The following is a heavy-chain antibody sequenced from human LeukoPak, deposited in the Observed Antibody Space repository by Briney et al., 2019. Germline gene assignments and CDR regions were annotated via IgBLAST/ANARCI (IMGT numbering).Heavy chain of an antibody. CDR3: ARDNSVGDIAWWFDP. D-gene: IGHD3-10*01. CDR1: GYTFTSYG. Sequence: ASVKVSCKASGYTFTSYGISWVRQAPGQGLEWIGLINPTGTGTLYAQKFQGRVTMTRDMSTSTDYMELSSLRSEDTAVYYCARDNSVGDIAWWFDPWGQGTLVTVSS. CDR2: INPTGTGT. V-gene: IGHV1-46*01. J-gene: IGHJ5*02.